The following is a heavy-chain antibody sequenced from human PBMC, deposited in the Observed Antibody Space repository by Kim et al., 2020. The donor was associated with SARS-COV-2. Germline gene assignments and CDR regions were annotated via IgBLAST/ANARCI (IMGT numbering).Heavy chain of an antibody. CDR1: GGSISSGGYY. CDR2: IYYSGST. V-gene: IGHV4-31*03. D-gene: IGHD5-12*01. Sequence: SETLSLTCTVSGGSISSGGYYWSWIRQHPGKGLEWIGYIYYSGSTYYNPSLKSRVTISVDTSKNQFSLKLSSVTAADTAVYYCARERGDGYNSFDYWGQGTLVTVSS. J-gene: IGHJ4*02. CDR3: ARERGDGYNSFDY.